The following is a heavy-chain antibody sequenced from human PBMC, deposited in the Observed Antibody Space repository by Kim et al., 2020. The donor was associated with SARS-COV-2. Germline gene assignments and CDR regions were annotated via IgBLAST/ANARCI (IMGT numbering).Heavy chain of an antibody. CDR3: ATISLSAYGSGSLNDY. V-gene: IGHV1-24*01. D-gene: IGHD3-10*01. J-gene: IGHJ4*02. CDR1: GYTLTELS. Sequence: ASVKVSCKVSGYTLTELSMHWVRQAPGKGLEWMGGFDPEDGETIYAQKFQGRVTMTEDTSTDTAYMELSSLRSEDTAVYYCATISLSAYGSGSLNDYWGQGTLVTVSS. CDR2: FDPEDGET.